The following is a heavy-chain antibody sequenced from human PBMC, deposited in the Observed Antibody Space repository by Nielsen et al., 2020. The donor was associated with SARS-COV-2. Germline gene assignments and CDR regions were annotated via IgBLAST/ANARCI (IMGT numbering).Heavy chain of an antibody. CDR3: ARGVSS. D-gene: IGHD6-13*01. V-gene: IGHV1-8*01. CDR2: MNPNSGNT. J-gene: IGHJ4*02. Sequence: WVRQAPGQGLEWMGWMNPNSGNTGYAQKFQDRVTMTRNTSISTAYMELSSLRSEDTAVYYCARGVSSWGQGTLVTVSS.